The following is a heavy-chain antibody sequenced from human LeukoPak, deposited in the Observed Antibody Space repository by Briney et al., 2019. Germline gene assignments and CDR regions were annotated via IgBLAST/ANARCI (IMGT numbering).Heavy chain of an antibody. V-gene: IGHV1-46*01. D-gene: IGHD3-22*01. Sequence: ASVKVSCKASEYTFTSYYMHWVRQAPGQGLEWMGIINPSGGSTSYAQKFQGRVTMTRDTSTNTFYMELSSLRSEDTAVYYCASSTRVTYYYDSSGYHYWGQGILVTVSS. CDR1: EYTFTSYY. CDR2: INPSGGST. CDR3: ASSTRVTYYYDSSGYHY. J-gene: IGHJ4*02.